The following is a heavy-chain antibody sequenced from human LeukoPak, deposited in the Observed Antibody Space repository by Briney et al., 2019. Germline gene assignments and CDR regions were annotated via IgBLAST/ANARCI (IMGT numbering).Heavy chain of an antibody. CDR1: GFTFSSYG. V-gene: IGHV3-30*18. Sequence: GGSLRLSCAASGFTFSSYGMHWVRQAPGKGLEWVAVISYDGSTRYYADSVKGRFTVSRDNSKNTLYLQMDSLRTEDTAVYYCAKVPHSWGLFDSWGQGTLVTVSS. CDR3: AKVPHSWGLFDS. J-gene: IGHJ4*02. D-gene: IGHD3-16*01. CDR2: ISYDGSTR.